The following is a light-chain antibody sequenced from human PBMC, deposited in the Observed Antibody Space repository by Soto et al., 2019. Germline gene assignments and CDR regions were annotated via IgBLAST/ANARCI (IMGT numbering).Light chain of an antibody. J-gene: IGKJ1*01. V-gene: IGKV3-20*01. Sequence: EIVMTQSPATLSVSPGERATLSCRASQSVSSTYLAWYRQKPGQAPRLLIYGASSRATGIPDRISGSGSGTDFTLIISRLEPEDFAVYYCQQYAGSPWTFGQGSKVDIK. CDR3: QQYAGSPWT. CDR1: QSVSSTY. CDR2: GAS.